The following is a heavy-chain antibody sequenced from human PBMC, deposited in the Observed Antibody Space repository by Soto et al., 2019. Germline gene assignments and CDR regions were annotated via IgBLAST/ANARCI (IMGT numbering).Heavy chain of an antibody. V-gene: IGHV3-74*01. CDR1: GFTFSSYW. CDR2: INSDGSST. CDR3: ARDQEWAAAGTSYYYYYMHV. J-gene: IGHJ6*03. Sequence: EVQLVESGGGLVQPGGSLRLSCAASGFTFSSYWMHWVRQAPGKGLVWVSRINSDGSSTSYADSVKGRFTISRDNAKNTLYLQMNSLRAEDTAVYYCARDQEWAAAGTSYYYYYMHVWGKGTTVTVSS. D-gene: IGHD6-13*01.